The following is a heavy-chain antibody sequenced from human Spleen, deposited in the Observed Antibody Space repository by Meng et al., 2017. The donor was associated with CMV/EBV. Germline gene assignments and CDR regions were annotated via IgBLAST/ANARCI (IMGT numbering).Heavy chain of an antibody. J-gene: IGHJ4*02. CDR1: GGTFSSYA. Sequence: CKASGGTFSSYAISWVRQAPGQGLEWMGGIIPIFGTANYAQKFQGRVTITTDESTSTAYMELSSLRSEDTAVYYCARGLGDSSHLDYWGQGTLVTVSS. V-gene: IGHV1-69*05. CDR2: IIPIFGTA. D-gene: IGHD6-19*01. CDR3: ARGLGDSSHLDY.